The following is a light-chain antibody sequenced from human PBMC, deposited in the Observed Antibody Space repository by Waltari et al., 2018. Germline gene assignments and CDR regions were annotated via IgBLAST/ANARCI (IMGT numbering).Light chain of an antibody. Sequence: DFQMTQSPSFVSASVGDRVTMTCRASHDIDRWLAWFQQKPGKAPKLLIHETSRLQSGVSSRFSGSGYGTDFTLTISSLQSEDVATYYRYPMPFGGGTRVEIK. J-gene: IGKJ4*01. CDR3: YPMP. V-gene: IGKV1-12*01. CDR1: HDIDRW. CDR2: ETS.